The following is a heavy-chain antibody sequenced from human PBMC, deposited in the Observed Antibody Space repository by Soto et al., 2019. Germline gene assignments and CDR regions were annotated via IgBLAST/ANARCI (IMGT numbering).Heavy chain of an antibody. CDR1: GFTFSSYA. CDR2: ISGSGGST. CDR3: ATVKNSSSRPFDY. J-gene: IGHJ4*02. D-gene: IGHD6-13*01. V-gene: IGHV3-23*01. Sequence: GALRLSCAASGFTFSSYAMSWVRQAPGKGLEWVSAISGSGGSTYYADSVKGRFTISRDNSKNTLYLQMNSLRAEDTAVYYCATVKNSSSRPFDYWGQGTLVTVSS.